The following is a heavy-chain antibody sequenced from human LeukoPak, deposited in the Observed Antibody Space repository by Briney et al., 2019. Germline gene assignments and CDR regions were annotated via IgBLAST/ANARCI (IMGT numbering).Heavy chain of an antibody. J-gene: IGHJ3*02. V-gene: IGHV3-30*03. D-gene: IGHD3-22*01. CDR2: ISYDGSNK. Sequence: GGSLRLSCAASGFTFSSYGMHWVRQAPGKGLEWVAVISYDGSNKYYADSVKGRFTISRDNSKNTLYLQMNSLRAEDTAVYYCAADYYDSSGYYYGYAFDIWGQGTMVTVSS. CDR1: GFTFSSYG. CDR3: AADYYDSSGYYYGYAFDI.